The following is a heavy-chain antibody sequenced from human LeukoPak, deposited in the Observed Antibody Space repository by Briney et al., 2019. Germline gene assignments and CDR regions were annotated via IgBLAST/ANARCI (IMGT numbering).Heavy chain of an antibody. J-gene: IGHJ6*03. Sequence: GASVKVSCKVSGYTLTELSMHWVRQAPGKGLEWMGGFDPEDGETIYAQKFQGRVTMTEDTSTDTAYMELSRLRSDDTAVYYCAREESGSGWYSGYYYMDVWGKGTTVTVSS. CDR3: AREESGSGWYSGYYYMDV. V-gene: IGHV1-24*01. CDR2: FDPEDGET. CDR1: GYTLTELS. D-gene: IGHD6-19*01.